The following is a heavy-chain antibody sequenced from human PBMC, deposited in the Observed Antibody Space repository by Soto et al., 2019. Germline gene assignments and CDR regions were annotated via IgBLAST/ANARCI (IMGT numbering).Heavy chain of an antibody. Sequence: SETLSLTCTVSGDAIYIGGYYWTWIRQHPGKGLEWIGYIYHTGKTYYNPSLESRVTMSVDTSKNQFSLKLSSVTAADTAVYYCARQVPAAIRLGWFDPWGQGTLVTVSS. CDR1: GDAIYIGGYY. CDR3: ARQVPAAIRLGWFDP. CDR2: IYHTGKT. V-gene: IGHV4-31*03. D-gene: IGHD2-2*02. J-gene: IGHJ5*02.